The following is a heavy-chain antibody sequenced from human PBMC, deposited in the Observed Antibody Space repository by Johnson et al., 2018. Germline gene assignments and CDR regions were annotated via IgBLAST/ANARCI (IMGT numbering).Heavy chain of an antibody. CDR2: LSSNQ. Sequence: VQLVESGGGVVQPGRSLRLSCAASGFTFSSYGMHWVRQAPGKGLEWVALLSSNQYYTDSVKGRFTISRDNSKNTLYLQMNSLRAEDTAGYYCARAPTYYYDSSGITGAFDIWGQGTMVTVSS. D-gene: IGHD3-22*01. CDR1: GFTFSSYG. CDR3: ARAPTYYYDSSGITGAFDI. V-gene: IGHV3-30*03. J-gene: IGHJ3*02.